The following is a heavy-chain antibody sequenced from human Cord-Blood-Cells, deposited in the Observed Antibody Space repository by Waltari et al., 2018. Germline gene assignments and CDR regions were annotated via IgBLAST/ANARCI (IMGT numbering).Heavy chain of an antibody. CDR1: GGSISSSSYY. CDR3: ARHGWDGGP. J-gene: IGHJ5*02. CDR2: ISYSGNT. Sequence: QLQLQESGPGLVKPSETLSLTCTVSGGSISSSSYYWGWIRQPPWRGLEWIGSISYSGNTYSNPSLKSRVTISVDTSKNQFSLKLSSVTAADTAVYYCARHGWDGGPWGQGTLVTVSS. V-gene: IGHV4-39*01. D-gene: IGHD1-26*01.